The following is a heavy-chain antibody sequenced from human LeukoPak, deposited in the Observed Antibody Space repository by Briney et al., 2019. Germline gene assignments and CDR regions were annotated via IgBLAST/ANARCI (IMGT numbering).Heavy chain of an antibody. CDR3: ATSRTFDY. Sequence: GGSLRLSCAASGFTFNSYWMNWVRQAPGKGLEWVANIKQDGSDKYYVDSVKGRFTISRDNAENSLYLQMNSLRAEDTAVYYCATSRTFDYWGQGTLVTVSS. V-gene: IGHV3-7*01. J-gene: IGHJ4*02. CDR1: GFTFNSYW. CDR2: IKQDGSDK. D-gene: IGHD1-7*01.